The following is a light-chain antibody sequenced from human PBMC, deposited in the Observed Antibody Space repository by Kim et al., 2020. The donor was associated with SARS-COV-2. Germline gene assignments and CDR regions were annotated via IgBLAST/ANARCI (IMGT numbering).Light chain of an antibody. V-gene: IGLV1-47*01. CDR2: ANN. J-gene: IGLJ3*02. CDR3: AVWDDSLSAWV. Sequence: RVTSSCSGSSSNIGDNYVFWCQQHLPGTAPKVLIYANNQRPSGVPDRFSGSKSGTSASLAISGLRSEDEADYYCAVWDDSLSAWVFGGGTRLTVL. CDR1: SSNIGDNY.